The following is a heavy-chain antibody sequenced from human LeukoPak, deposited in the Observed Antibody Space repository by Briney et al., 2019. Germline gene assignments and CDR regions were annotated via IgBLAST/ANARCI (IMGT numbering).Heavy chain of an antibody. V-gene: IGHV3-21*01. Sequence: GGSLRLSCPASGFTFSSYSMNWVRQAPGKGLEWVSSISSSSSYIYYADSVKGRFTISRDSAKNSLYLQMNSLRAEDTAVYYCAREGSSSWYLFDYWGQGTLVTVSS. CDR3: AREGSSSWYLFDY. J-gene: IGHJ4*02. D-gene: IGHD6-13*01. CDR2: ISSSSSYI. CDR1: GFTFSSYS.